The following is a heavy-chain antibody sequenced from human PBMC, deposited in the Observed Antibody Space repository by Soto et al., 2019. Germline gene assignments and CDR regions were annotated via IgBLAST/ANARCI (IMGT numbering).Heavy chain of an antibody. V-gene: IGHV3-33*01. CDR2: IWYDGSNK. Sequence: GGSLRLSCAASGFTFSSYGMHWVRQAPGKGLEWVAVIWYDGSNKYYADSVKGRFTISRDNSKNTLYLQMNSLRAEDTAVYFCARDGSTDDGNWFDPWGQGTLVTVSS. D-gene: IGHD2-2*01. CDR1: GFTFSSYG. J-gene: IGHJ5*02. CDR3: ARDGSTDDGNWFDP.